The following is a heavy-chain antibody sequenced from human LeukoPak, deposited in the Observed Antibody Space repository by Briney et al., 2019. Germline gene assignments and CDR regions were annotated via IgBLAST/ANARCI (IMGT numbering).Heavy chain of an antibody. CDR2: VHHNAGA. CDR1: GYSISSGYQ. CDR3: ARDPRWLTPDCTSTSCYENYFAP. Sequence: SETLSLTCAVSGYSISSGYQWAWIRQPPGRGLEWIGRVHHNAGAHYNPSLRSRVTISVDTSKNHFSLKLNSVTVADTAIYYCARDPRWLTPDCTSTSCYENYFAPWGQGTLVTVSS. J-gene: IGHJ5*02. D-gene: IGHD2-2*01. V-gene: IGHV4-38-2*02.